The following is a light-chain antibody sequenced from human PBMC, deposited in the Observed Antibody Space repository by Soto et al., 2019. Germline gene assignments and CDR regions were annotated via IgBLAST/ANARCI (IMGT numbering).Light chain of an antibody. CDR3: AAWDDSLRAVV. J-gene: IGLJ2*01. V-gene: IGLV1-44*01. CDR1: RSNIGTYA. Sequence: QSVLTQSPSASVTPGQRVTISCSGSRSNIGTYAVNWYQQLPGATPTLLIFRNHQRPSGVPDRFSGSKSGTSASLAISGPQSEDEADYYCAAWDDSLRAVVFGGGTKVIVL. CDR2: RNH.